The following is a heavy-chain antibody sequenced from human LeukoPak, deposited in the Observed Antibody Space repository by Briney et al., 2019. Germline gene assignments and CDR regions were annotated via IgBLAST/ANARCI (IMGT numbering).Heavy chain of an antibody. CDR1: GFTFSSYA. J-gene: IGHJ5*02. CDR3: AKEPQPIRCSP. CDR2: ISYDGSNK. Sequence: GGSLRLSCAASGFTFSSYAMHWVRQAPGKGLEWVAVISYDGSNKYYADSVKGRFTISRDNSKNTLYLQMNSLRAEDTAVYYCAKEPQPIRCSPWGQGTLVTVSS. V-gene: IGHV3-30-3*01. D-gene: IGHD4-17*01.